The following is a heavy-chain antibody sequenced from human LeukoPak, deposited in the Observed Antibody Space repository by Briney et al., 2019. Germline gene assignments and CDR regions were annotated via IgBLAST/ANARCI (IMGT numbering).Heavy chain of an antibody. Sequence: GGSLRLSCAASGLTFSSYWMSWVRQAPGKGLEWVANIKQDGSEKYYVDSVKGRFTISRDNAKNSLYLQMNSLRAEDTAVYYCARDFDGDYVDYWGQGTLVTVSS. V-gene: IGHV3-7*01. J-gene: IGHJ4*02. CDR1: GLTFSSYW. CDR2: IKQDGSEK. D-gene: IGHD3-9*01. CDR3: ARDFDGDYVDY.